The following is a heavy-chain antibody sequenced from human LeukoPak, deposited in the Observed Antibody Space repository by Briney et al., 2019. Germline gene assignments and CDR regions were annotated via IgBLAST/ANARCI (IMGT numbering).Heavy chain of an antibody. CDR2: INHSGST. Sequence: SETLSLTCTVSGGSISSSSYYWGWIRQPPGKGLEWLGEINHSGSTNSNPSLKSRVIISVDTSKNQFSLKLRSVTAADTAVYYCARHLLRGSPDFWGQGTLVTVSS. CDR3: ARHLLRGSPDF. J-gene: IGHJ4*02. D-gene: IGHD3-10*01. V-gene: IGHV4-39*01. CDR1: GGSISSSSYY.